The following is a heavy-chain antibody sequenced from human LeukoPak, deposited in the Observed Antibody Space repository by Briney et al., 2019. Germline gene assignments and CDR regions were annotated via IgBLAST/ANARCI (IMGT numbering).Heavy chain of an antibody. CDR1: GGSISSSSYY. Sequence: SETLSLTCTVSGGSISSSSYYWGWIRQPPGRGLEWIGSIYYSGSTYYNPSLKSRVTVSVDTSKNQFSLKLSSVTAADTAVYYCARDGISSYSSSWSQGGFDPWGQGTLVTVSS. D-gene: IGHD6-13*01. CDR3: ARDGISSYSSSWSQGGFDP. J-gene: IGHJ5*02. CDR2: IYYSGST. V-gene: IGHV4-39*07.